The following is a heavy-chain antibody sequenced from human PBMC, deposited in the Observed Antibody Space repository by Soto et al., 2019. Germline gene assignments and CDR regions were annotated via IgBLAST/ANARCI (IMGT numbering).Heavy chain of an antibody. CDR1: GSTFSSYW. V-gene: IGHV3-23*01. D-gene: IGHD3-22*01. Sequence: PGGSLRLSCAASGSTFSSYWMHWVRQAPGKGLVWVSAISGSGGSTYYADSVKGRFTISRDNSKNTLYLQMNSLRAEDTAVYYCAKEWYPHDPTYYYDSSGYYLDYWGQGTLVTVSS. CDR2: ISGSGGST. J-gene: IGHJ4*02. CDR3: AKEWYPHDPTYYYDSSGYYLDY.